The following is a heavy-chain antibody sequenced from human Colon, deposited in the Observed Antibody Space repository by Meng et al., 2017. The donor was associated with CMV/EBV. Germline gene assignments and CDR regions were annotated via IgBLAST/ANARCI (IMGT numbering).Heavy chain of an antibody. D-gene: IGHD4-17*01. CDR3: ARDRADLYGRGFDP. J-gene: IGHJ5*02. CDR2: ISSFGNTI. CDR1: GFTFSSFE. Sequence: GESLKISCAASGFTFSSFEMNWVRQAPGKGLEWVSYISSFGNTIFYADSVKGRFTISRDNAKNSLYLQVNSLRAEDTAVYYCARDRADLYGRGFDPWGQGTLVTVS. V-gene: IGHV3-48*03.